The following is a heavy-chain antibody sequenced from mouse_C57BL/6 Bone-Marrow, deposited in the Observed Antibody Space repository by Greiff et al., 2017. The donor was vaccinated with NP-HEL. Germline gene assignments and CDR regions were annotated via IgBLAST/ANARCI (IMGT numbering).Heavy chain of an antibody. CDR1: GFTFSSYA. J-gene: IGHJ4*01. CDR3: ARADYYGSSYAMDY. D-gene: IGHD1-1*01. V-gene: IGHV5-4*03. CDR2: ISDGGSYT. Sequence: EVKVVESGGGLVKPGGSLKLSCAASGFTFSSYAMSWVRQTPEKRLEWVATISDGGSYTYYPDNVKGRFTISRDNAKNNLYLQMSHLKSEDTAMYYCARADYYGSSYAMDYWGQGTSVTVSS.